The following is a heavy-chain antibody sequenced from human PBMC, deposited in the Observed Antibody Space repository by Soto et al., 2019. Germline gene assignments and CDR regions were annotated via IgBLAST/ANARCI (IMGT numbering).Heavy chain of an antibody. CDR1: GFTFSSYS. Sequence: HPGGSLRLSCAASGFTFSSYSMNWVRQAPGKGLEWVSYISSSSSTIYYADSVKGRFTISRDNAKNSLYLQMNSLRAEDTAVYYCAREREDSYYYGMDVWGQGTTVTVSS. D-gene: IGHD2-15*01. CDR2: ISSSSSTI. V-gene: IGHV3-48*01. CDR3: AREREDSYYYGMDV. J-gene: IGHJ6*02.